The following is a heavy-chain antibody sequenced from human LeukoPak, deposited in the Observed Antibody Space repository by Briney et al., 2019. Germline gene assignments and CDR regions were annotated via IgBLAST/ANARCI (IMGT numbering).Heavy chain of an antibody. V-gene: IGHV3-23*01. CDR3: AKDRTPDGFYSIDF. CDR1: DFSVNNNY. D-gene: IGHD5-24*01. CDR2: IIGNGGDI. J-gene: IGHJ4*02. Sequence: GGSLRLSCAASDFSVNNNYMNWVRQAPGKGLEWVSVIIGNGGDIHYADSVKGRFTISRDNSKNTLYLQMNNLRADDTAVYYCAKDRTPDGFYSIDFWGQGSLVTVSS.